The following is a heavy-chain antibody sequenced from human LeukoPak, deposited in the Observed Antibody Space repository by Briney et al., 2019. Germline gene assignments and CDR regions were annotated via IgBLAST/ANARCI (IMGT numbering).Heavy chain of an antibody. J-gene: IGHJ4*02. D-gene: IGHD3-10*01. CDR3: ARDLDTMVRGVNFDY. Sequence: GGSLRLSCAASGFTFSSYSMNWVRQAPGKGLEWVSYISSSSSTIYYADSVKGRFTISRDNAKNSLYLQMNSLRAEDTAVYYCARDLDTMVRGVNFDYWGQGTLVTVSS. CDR1: GFTFSSYS. V-gene: IGHV3-48*04. CDR2: ISSSSSTI.